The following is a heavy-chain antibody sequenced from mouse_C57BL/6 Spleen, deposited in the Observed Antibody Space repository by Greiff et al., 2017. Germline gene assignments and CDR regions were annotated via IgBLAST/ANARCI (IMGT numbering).Heavy chain of an antibody. Sequence: QVQLKQPGAELVKPGASVKLSCKASGYTFTSYWMHWVKQRPGQGLEWIGMIHPNSGSTNYNEKFKSKATLTVDKSSSTAYMQLSSLTSEDSAVYYCARPCEDVRWYFDVWGTGTTVTVSS. CDR3: ARPCEDVRWYFDV. CDR2: IHPNSGST. J-gene: IGHJ1*03. CDR1: GYTFTSYW. V-gene: IGHV1-64*01.